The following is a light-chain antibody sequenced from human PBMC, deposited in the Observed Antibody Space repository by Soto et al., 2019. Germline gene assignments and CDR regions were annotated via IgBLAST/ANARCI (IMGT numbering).Light chain of an antibody. Sequence: EIVLTQSPGTLSLSQGERATLSCRASQSVSSSYLAWYQQKPGQAPRLLIYGASSRATGIPDRFSGSGSGTDFTLTISRLEPEDSAVYYCQQYGSSPRTFGQGTKVDIK. J-gene: IGKJ1*01. CDR2: GAS. CDR1: QSVSSSY. CDR3: QQYGSSPRT. V-gene: IGKV3-20*01.